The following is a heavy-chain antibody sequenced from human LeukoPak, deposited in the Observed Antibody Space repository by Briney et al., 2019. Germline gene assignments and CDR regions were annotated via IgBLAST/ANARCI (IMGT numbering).Heavy chain of an antibody. V-gene: IGHV4-59*08. CDR3: ARLDSGGWYYFDY. CDR2: IYYSGST. Sequence: SETLSLTCTVSGGSISSYYWSWIRQPPGKGLEWIGYIYYSGSTNYNPSLKSRVTISVDTSKNQFSLKLSSVTAADTAVYYCARLDSGGWYYFDYWGQGTLVTVSS. D-gene: IGHD6-19*01. J-gene: IGHJ4*02. CDR1: GGSISSYY.